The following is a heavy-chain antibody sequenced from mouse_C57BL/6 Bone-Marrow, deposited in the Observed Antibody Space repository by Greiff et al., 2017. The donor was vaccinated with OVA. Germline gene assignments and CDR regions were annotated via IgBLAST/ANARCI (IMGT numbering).Heavy chain of an antibody. CDR1: GYTFTDYY. V-gene: IGHV1-19*01. CDR2: INPYNGGT. J-gene: IGHJ3*01. D-gene: IGHD1-1*01. Sequence: VQLKESGPVLVKPGASVKMSCKASGYTFTDYYMNWVQQSHGKSLEWIGVINPYNGGTSYNQKFKGKATLTVDKSSSTAYMELNSLTSEDSAVYYCARSGYYYGSSVAYWGQGTLVTVSA. CDR3: ARSGYYYGSSVAY.